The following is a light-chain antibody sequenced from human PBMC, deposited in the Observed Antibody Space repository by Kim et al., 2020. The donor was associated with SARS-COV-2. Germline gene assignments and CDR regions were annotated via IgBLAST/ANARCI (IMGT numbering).Light chain of an antibody. CDR1: SGSIASNY. Sequence: NFMLTQPHSVSESPGKTVTISCTRSSGSIASNYVQWYQQRPGSAPTTVIYEDKERPSGVPDRFSGSIDSSSNSASLTISGLKTEDEADYYCQSYDSTTPAVFGGGTTLTVL. CDR2: EDK. V-gene: IGLV6-57*03. J-gene: IGLJ2*01. CDR3: QSYDSTTPAV.